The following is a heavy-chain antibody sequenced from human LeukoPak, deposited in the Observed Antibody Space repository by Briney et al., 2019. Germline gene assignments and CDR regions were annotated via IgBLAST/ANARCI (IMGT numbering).Heavy chain of an antibody. CDR3: ARDGGVVVPAAMWRYGMDV. CDR1: GFTFSSYN. D-gene: IGHD2-2*01. V-gene: IGHV3-21*04. Sequence: NPGGSLRLSCAASGFTFSSYNMNWVRQAPGKGLEWVSSISSSGTYIYYADSVKGRFTISRDNAKNSLYLQMNSLRAEDTAVYYCARDGGVVVPAAMWRYGMDVWGQGTTVTVSS. J-gene: IGHJ6*02. CDR2: ISSSGTYI.